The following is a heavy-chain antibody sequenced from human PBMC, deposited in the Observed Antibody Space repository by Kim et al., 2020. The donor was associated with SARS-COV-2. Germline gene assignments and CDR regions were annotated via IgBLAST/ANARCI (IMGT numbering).Heavy chain of an antibody. Sequence: ASVKVSCKVSGYTLTELSMHWVRQAPGKGLEWMGGFVPEDGKTIYAQKFQGRVTMTGDTSTDTAYMELSSLRSEDTAVYYCATAIAVAGTSIYYYYGMDVWGQGTTVTVSS. J-gene: IGHJ6*02. D-gene: IGHD6-19*01. CDR3: ATAIAVAGTSIYYYYGMDV. CDR1: GYTLTELS. V-gene: IGHV1-24*01. CDR2: FVPEDGKT.